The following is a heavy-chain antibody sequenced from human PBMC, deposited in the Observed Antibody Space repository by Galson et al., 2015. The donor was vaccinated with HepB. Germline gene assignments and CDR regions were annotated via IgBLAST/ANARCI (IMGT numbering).Heavy chain of an antibody. D-gene: IGHD3-10*01. CDR3: ARVMSTYYHYFDY. CDR1: GYTFTGYY. V-gene: IGHV1-2*02. J-gene: IGHJ4*02. CDR2: INPNSGGT. Sequence: SVKVSCKASGYTFTGYYMHWVRQAPGQGLEWMGWINPNSGGTNYAQKFQGRVTMTRDTSISTAYMELSRLRSDDTAVYYCARVMSTYYHYFDYWGQGTLVTVSS.